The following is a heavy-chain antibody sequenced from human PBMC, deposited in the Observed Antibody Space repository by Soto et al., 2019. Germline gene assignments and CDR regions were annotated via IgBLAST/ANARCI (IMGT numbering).Heavy chain of an antibody. Sequence: LSCAASVLTFCSYGMHLVGQAPGQGLEWVAVIWYDGSNKYYADSVKGRFTISRDNSKNTLYLQMNSLRAEDTAGYYCARVRIQLWPHYYYYYGMDVWGQGTTVTVSS. D-gene: IGHD5-18*01. J-gene: IGHJ6*02. CDR3: ARVRIQLWPHYYYYYGMDV. V-gene: IGHV3-33*01. CDR2: IWYDGSNK. CDR1: VLTFCSYG.